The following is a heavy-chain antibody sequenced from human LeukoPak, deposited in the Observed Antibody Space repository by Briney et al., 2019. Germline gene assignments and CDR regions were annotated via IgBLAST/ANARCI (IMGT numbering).Heavy chain of an antibody. Sequence: SETLSLTCTVSGGSISSGAYYWSWIRQHPGKGLEWIGYIYYSGSTYSTPSLKSRLTISVDTYKNQFSLKLSSVTAADTAVYYCARLNCSGGSCYSVDHWGQGTLATVSS. CDR1: GGSISSGAYY. V-gene: IGHV4-31*03. J-gene: IGHJ5*02. CDR2: IYYSGST. CDR3: ARLNCSGGSCYSVDH. D-gene: IGHD2-15*01.